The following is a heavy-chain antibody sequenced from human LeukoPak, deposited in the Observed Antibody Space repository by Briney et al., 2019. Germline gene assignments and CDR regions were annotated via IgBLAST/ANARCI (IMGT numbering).Heavy chain of an antibody. D-gene: IGHD2-21*02. CDR3: ASLRNVVTPFDY. CDR1: GGSLSSSSYY. CDR2: IYYSGST. Sequence: PSETLSLTCTVSGGSLSSSSYYGSWVRQPRGKGLGWIGYIYYSGSTNYNPSRKSRVTISVDTSKNQFSLKLSSVTAADTAVYYCASLRNVVTPFDYWGQGTLVTVSS. V-gene: IGHV4-61*01. J-gene: IGHJ4*02.